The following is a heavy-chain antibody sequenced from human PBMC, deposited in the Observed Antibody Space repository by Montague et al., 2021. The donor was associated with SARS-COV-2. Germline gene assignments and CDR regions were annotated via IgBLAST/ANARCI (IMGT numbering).Heavy chain of an antibody. Sequence: TLSLTCTVSGRSISSGSYYWSWIRQPAGEGLEWIGRIYTSGSTNYNPSLKSRVTISVDTSKNQFSLKLSSVTAADTAVYYCARDVLLWFGELSFLDVWGKGTTVTVSS. CDR1: GRSISSGSYY. J-gene: IGHJ6*04. CDR3: ARDVLLWFGELSFLDV. V-gene: IGHV4-61*02. D-gene: IGHD3-10*01. CDR2: IYTSGST.